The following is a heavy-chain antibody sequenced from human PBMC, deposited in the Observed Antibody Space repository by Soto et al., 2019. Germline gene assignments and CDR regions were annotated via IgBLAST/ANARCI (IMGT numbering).Heavy chain of an antibody. CDR3: TRGVITMVRTRGRYGLEV. J-gene: IGHJ6*02. CDR1: GYTFTSYD. Sequence: ASVKVSCKASGYTFTSYDIPWVRQATGHGLEWMGLLNPNSGNTGYAQKFPGRVTMTRDTSTSTAYMELSSLRPEDTAMYYFTRGVITMVRTRGRYGLEVWGQGTTVTLAS. CDR2: LNPNSGNT. D-gene: IGHD3-10*01. V-gene: IGHV1-8*01.